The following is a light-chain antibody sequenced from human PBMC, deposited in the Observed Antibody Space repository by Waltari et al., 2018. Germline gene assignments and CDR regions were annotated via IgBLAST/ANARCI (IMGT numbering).Light chain of an antibody. CDR2: GYN. V-gene: IGLV1-40*03. J-gene: IGLJ2*01. Sequence: YQLIPRSAPKPLHFGYNARPSGVPDRFSVSRSGASASLDITGLQAEDEAEYFCQSYDTSLSAPIFGGGTKLTVL. CDR3: QSYDTSLSAPI.